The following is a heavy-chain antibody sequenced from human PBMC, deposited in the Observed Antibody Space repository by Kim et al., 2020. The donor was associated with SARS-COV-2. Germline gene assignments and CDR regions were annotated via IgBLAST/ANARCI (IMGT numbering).Heavy chain of an antibody. D-gene: IGHD3-10*01. CDR1: GFTFDDYT. CDR3: AKDQYYGSGMGGMDV. Sequence: GGSLRLSCAASGFTFDDYTMHWVRQAPGKGLEWVSLISWDGGSTYYADSVKGRFTISRDNSKNSLYLQMNSLRTEDTALYYCAKDQYYGSGMGGMDVWGQGTTVTVSS. J-gene: IGHJ6*02. V-gene: IGHV3-43*01. CDR2: ISWDGGST.